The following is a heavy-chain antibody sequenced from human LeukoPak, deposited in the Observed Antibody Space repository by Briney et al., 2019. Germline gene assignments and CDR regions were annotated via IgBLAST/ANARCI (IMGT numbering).Heavy chain of an antibody. CDR3: ARKGGSGAFDI. CDR2: ISGSGGST. V-gene: IGHV3-23*01. Sequence: GGSLRLSCAASGFTVSSNYMSWVRQAPGKGLEWVSAISGSGGSTYYADSVKGRFTISRDNSKNTLYLQMNSLRAEDTAVYYCARKGGSGAFDIWGQGTMVTVSS. J-gene: IGHJ3*02. D-gene: IGHD3-10*01. CDR1: GFTVSSNY.